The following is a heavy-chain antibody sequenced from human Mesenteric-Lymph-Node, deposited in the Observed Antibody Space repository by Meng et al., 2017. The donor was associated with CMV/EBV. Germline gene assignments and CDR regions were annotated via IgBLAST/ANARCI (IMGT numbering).Heavy chain of an antibody. J-gene: IGHJ6*02. CDR1: GYTFSSYS. V-gene: IGHV1-69*05. CDR3: ARSRRSTIFGVVDYYYYYGMDV. Sequence: SVKVSCKASGYTFSSYSITWVRQAPGQGLEWMGGIIPIFGTANYAQKFQGRVTITTDESTSTAYMELSSLRSEDTAVYYCARSRRSTIFGVVDYYYYYGMDVWGQGTTVTVSS. CDR2: IIPIFGTA. D-gene: IGHD3-3*01.